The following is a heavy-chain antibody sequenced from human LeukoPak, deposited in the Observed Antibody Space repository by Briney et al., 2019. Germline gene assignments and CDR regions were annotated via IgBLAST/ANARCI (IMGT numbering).Heavy chain of an antibody. J-gene: IGHJ5*02. CDR2: ISSSSSYI. Sequence: GGSLRLSCAASGFTFSSYSMNWVRQAPGKGLEWVSSISSSSSYIYYADSVKGRFTISRDNAKNSLYLQMNSLRAEDTAVYYCARVSGNYDSSGYFPSSFDPWGQGTLVTVSS. CDR3: ARVSGNYDSSGYFPSSFDP. V-gene: IGHV3-21*01. D-gene: IGHD3-22*01. CDR1: GFTFSSYS.